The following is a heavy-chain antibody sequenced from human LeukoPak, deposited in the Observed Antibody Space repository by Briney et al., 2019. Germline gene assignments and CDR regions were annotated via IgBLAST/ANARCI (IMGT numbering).Heavy chain of an antibody. Sequence: GASVKVSCKASGYTFTSYYLHWVRQAPGQGLEWMGIINPSGGSTSYAQKFQGRVTMTRDMSTNTAYMELNSLTSEDTGVYYCARDQLGFDFWGQGTQVTVSS. CDR1: GYTFTSYY. CDR2: INPSGGST. J-gene: IGHJ4*02. V-gene: IGHV1-46*01. D-gene: IGHD1-1*01. CDR3: ARDQLGFDF.